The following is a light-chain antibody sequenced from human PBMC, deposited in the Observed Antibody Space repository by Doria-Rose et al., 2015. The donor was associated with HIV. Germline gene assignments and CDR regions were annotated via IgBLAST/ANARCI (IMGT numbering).Light chain of an antibody. CDR1: QSLLYTSKNY. Sequence: VLTQSPESLGMSLGERATLNCKSNQSLLYTSKNYLAWYQQKPGQPPKLLIYWASTRQSGVPARFSSSGSWTDFTLTISSLEAEDVAVYYCQQYYDTPSFGPGTTVDIK. CDR3: QQYYDTPS. CDR2: WAS. J-gene: IGKJ3*01. V-gene: IGKV4-1*01.